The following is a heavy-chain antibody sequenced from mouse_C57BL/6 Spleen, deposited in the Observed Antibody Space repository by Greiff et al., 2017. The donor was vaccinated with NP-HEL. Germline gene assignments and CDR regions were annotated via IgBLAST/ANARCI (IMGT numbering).Heavy chain of an antibody. CDR2: IDPTSGGT. V-gene: IGHV1-72*01. J-gene: IGHJ3*01. CDR1: GYTFTSYW. D-gene: IGHD2-4*01. Sequence: QVQLQQPGAELVKPGASVKLSCKASGYTFTSYWMHWVKQRPGRGLEWIGRIDPTSGGTKYNEKFKSKTTLTVDKPSSTAYMQLSSLTSEDSAVYYCARSFDYPPWFAYWGQGTLVTVSA. CDR3: ARSFDYPPWFAY.